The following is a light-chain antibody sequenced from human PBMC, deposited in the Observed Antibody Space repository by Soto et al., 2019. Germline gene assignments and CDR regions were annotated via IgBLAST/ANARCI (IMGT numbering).Light chain of an antibody. CDR2: DAS. CDR1: QSIGNY. V-gene: IGKV3-11*01. CDR3: QQNGRSPFT. Sequence: EIVLTQSPATLSLSPGARAPLSCRASQSIGNYLAWYQQKPGQSPRLLIYDASNRATGIPARFSGSGSGTDFTLTISSVQSEDFAVYYCQQNGRSPFTFGPGTKVDI. J-gene: IGKJ3*01.